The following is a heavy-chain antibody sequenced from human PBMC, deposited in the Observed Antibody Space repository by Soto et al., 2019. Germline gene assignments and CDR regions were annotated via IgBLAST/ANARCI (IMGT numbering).Heavy chain of an antibody. CDR1: GFTFSSYA. CDR3: AKLWDYNWNYTHYYGMDV. D-gene: IGHD1-7*01. Sequence: EVQLLESGGGLVQPGGSLRLSCAASGFTFSSYAMSWVRQAPGKGLEWVSAISGSGGSTYYADSVKGRFTISRDNSKNTLYLQMNSLRAEDTAVYYCAKLWDYNWNYTHYYGMDVWGQGTTVTVSS. V-gene: IGHV3-23*01. J-gene: IGHJ6*02. CDR2: ISGSGGST.